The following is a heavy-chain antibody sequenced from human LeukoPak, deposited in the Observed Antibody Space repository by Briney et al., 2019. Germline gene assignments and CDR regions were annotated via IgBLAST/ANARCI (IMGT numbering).Heavy chain of an antibody. D-gene: IGHD6-25*01. J-gene: IGHJ5*02. Sequence: ASAKLSFKASGYTFTCYYMHLVRQAPGQGLEWMGWINPNSGGTNYAQKFQGRVTMTRDTSNSTAYMELSRLRSDATAADYCARDARLGTGSGVCPWFDPWGQGTLVTVSS. V-gene: IGHV1-2*02. CDR1: GYTFTCYY. CDR2: INPNSGGT. CDR3: ARDARLGTGSGVCPWFDP.